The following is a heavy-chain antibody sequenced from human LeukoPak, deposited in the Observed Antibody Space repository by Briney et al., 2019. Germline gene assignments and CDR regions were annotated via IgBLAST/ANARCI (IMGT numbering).Heavy chain of an antibody. J-gene: IGHJ5*02. D-gene: IGHD2-15*01. CDR1: GYTFTSYD. CDR3: ARALGYCSAGSCSCFEP. V-gene: IGHV1-8*01. Sequence: ASVKVSCKTSGYTFTSYDINWVRQATGQGLEWMGWVNPNSGNTGSAQKFQGRVTMTRNTSISTAYMELSSLKSEDTAVYYCARALGYCSAGSCSCFEPWGQGTLVTVSS. CDR2: VNPNSGNT.